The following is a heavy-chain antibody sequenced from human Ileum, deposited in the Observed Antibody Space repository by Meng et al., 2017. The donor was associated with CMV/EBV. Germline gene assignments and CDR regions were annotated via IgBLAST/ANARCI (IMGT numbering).Heavy chain of an antibody. CDR2: IIPIFGTA. CDR3: VTYSGSSRGFGP. V-gene: IGHV1-69*05. Sequence: SVKVSCKASGGTFSSYAISWVRQAPGQGLEWMGGIIPIFGTANYAQKFQGRVTMTRDTSIATVYMDLSSLTSDDTAVYYCVTYSGSSRGFGPWGQGTLVTVSS. D-gene: IGHD1-26*01. CDR1: GGTFSSYA. J-gene: IGHJ5*02.